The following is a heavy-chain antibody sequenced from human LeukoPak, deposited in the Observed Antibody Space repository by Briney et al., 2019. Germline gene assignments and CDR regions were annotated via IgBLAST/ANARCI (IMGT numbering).Heavy chain of an antibody. CDR1: GGTFSSYA. V-gene: IGHV1-69*13. CDR3: ARSASLTGPPGPPGYFDY. Sequence: ASVKVSCKASGGTFSSYAISWVRQAPGQGLEWMGGIIPIFGTANYAQKFQGRVTITADESTSTAYMELSSLRSEDTAVYHCARSASLTGPPGPPGYFDYWGQGTLVTVSS. J-gene: IGHJ4*02. D-gene: IGHD1-14*01. CDR2: IIPIFGTA.